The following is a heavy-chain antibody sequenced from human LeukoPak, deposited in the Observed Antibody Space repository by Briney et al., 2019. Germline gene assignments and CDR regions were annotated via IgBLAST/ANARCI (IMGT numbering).Heavy chain of an antibody. D-gene: IGHD2-15*01. J-gene: IGHJ6*02. CDR1: GGSISSSSYY. CDR2: IYYSGST. Sequence: TSETLSLTCTVSGGSISSSSYYWGWIRQPPGKGLEWIGSIYYSGSTYYNPSLKSRVTISVDTSKNQFSLKLSSVTAADTAVYYCARPSSSYHHYNPYYYYGMDVWGQGTTVTVSS. V-gene: IGHV4-39*01. CDR3: ARPSSSYHHYNPYYYYGMDV.